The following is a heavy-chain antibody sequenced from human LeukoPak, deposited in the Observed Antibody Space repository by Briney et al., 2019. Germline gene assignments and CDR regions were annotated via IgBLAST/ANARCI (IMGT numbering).Heavy chain of an antibody. J-gene: IGHJ4*02. CDR2: INHSGST. CDR1: GGSFSGYY. V-gene: IGHV4-34*01. CDR3: ARGTVGATWVDY. Sequence: SETLSLTCAVYGGSFSGYYWSWIRQPPGKGLEWIGEINHSGSTNYNPSLKSRVTISVDTSKNQFSLKLSSVTAADTAVYHCARGTVGATWVDYWGQGTLVTVSS. D-gene: IGHD1-26*01.